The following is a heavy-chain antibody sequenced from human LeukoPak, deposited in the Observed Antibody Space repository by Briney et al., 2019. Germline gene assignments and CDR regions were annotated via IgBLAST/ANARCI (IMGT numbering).Heavy chain of an antibody. V-gene: IGHV5-51*01. Sequence: GESLKISCKGSGYSFTSYWIGWVRQMPGKGLEWMGIIYPGDSDTRYSPSFPGQVTTSADKSISTAYLQWSSLKASDTAMYYCARQGPLGCSASSCYSDYWGQGTLVTVSS. CDR1: GYSFTSYW. CDR3: ARQGPLGCSASSCYSDY. CDR2: IYPGDSDT. D-gene: IGHD2-15*01. J-gene: IGHJ4*02.